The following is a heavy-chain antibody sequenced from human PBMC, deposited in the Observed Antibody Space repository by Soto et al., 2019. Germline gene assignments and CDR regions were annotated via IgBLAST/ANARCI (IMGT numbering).Heavy chain of an antibody. CDR2: IKQDGSEK. Sequence: GGSLRLSCAASGFTFSSYWMSWVRQAPGKGLEWMANIKQDGSEKYYVDSVKGRFTISRDNAKNSLYLQRNSLRAEDTAVYYCAREAYCSSTSCYFGDYDAFDIWGQGTMVTVSS. V-gene: IGHV3-7*01. J-gene: IGHJ3*02. CDR3: AREAYCSSTSCYFGDYDAFDI. CDR1: GFTFSSYW. D-gene: IGHD2-2*01.